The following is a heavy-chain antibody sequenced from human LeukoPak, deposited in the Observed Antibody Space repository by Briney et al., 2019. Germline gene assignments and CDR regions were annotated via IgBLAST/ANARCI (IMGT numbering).Heavy chain of an antibody. V-gene: IGHV3-23*01. D-gene: IGHD7-27*01. CDR2: ISGSGGST. Sequence: GGSLRLSCAASGFTFSSYAMSWVRQAPGKGLEWVSAISGSGGSTYYADSVKGRFTISRDNAKNTLYLQMNSLRAEDTAVYYCARGRWGSYFDYWGQGTLVTVSS. CDR1: GFTFSSYA. CDR3: ARGRWGSYFDY. J-gene: IGHJ4*02.